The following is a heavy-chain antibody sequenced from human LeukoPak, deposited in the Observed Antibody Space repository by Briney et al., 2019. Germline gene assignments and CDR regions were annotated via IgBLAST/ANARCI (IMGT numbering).Heavy chain of an antibody. Sequence: SETLSLTCTVSGGSMNSYYWNWIRRPPGKGLEWIGYIHYSGSINYNPSLKSRVTMSVDTSKSQFSLKLSSVTAADTAAYYCARGSTPDYWGQGTLVTVSS. V-gene: IGHV4-59*01. CDR2: IHYSGSI. J-gene: IGHJ4*02. D-gene: IGHD1-26*01. CDR1: GGSMNSYY. CDR3: ARGSTPDY.